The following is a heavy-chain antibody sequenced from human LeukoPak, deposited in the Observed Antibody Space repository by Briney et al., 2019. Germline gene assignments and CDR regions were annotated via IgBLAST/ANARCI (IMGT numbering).Heavy chain of an antibody. CDR1: GFTVSSNY. J-gene: IGHJ4*02. CDR3: TRGQLGLFDY. D-gene: IGHD6-13*01. CDR2: IYSGGST. V-gene: IGHV3-53*01. Sequence: GGSLRLSCAASGFTVSSNYMSWVRQAPGKGLEWASVIYSGGSTYFADSVKGRFTISRDNSKNTLYLQMNSLRAEDTAVYYCTRGQLGLFDYWGQGTLVTVSS.